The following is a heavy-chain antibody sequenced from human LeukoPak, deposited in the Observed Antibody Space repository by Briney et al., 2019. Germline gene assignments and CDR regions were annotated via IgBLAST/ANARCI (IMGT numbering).Heavy chain of an antibody. CDR1: GYTFTSYG. D-gene: IGHD1-26*01. J-gene: IGHJ6*02. V-gene: IGHV1-18*01. CDR3: ARPGMGELLGGPYYYYGMDV. CDR2: ISAYNGNT. Sequence: GASVKVSCKASGYTFTSYGISWVRQAPGQGLEWMGWISAYNGNTNYAQKLQGRVTMTTDTSTSTAYMELRSLRSDDTAVYYCARPGMGELLGGPYYYYGMDVWGQGTTVTVSS.